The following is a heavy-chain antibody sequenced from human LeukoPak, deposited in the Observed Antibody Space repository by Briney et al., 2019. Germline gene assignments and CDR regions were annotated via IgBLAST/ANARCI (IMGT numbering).Heavy chain of an antibody. D-gene: IGHD2/OR15-2a*01. Sequence: PGGSLRLSCAASGFTFSSYEMNWVRQAPGKGLEWVSYISSSGSTIYYADSVKGRFTISRDNAKNSLYLQMNSLRAEDTAIYYCARDYSSTWYGISRGGETEYFQHWGQGTLVTVSS. J-gene: IGHJ1*01. V-gene: IGHV3-48*03. CDR1: GFTFSSYE. CDR3: ARDYSSTWYGISRGGETEYFQH. CDR2: ISSSGSTI.